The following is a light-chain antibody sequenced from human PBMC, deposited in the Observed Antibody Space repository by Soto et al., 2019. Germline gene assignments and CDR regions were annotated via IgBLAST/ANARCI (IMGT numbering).Light chain of an antibody. V-gene: IGLV2-11*01. J-gene: IGLJ3*02. CDR1: SSDVGGYKY. CDR3: CSYAGTYTVV. CDR2: DVT. Sequence: QSVLTQPRSVSGSPGQSVTISCTGTSSDVGGYKYVSWYQQHPGKAPKLMIYDVTKRPSGVPDRFSGSKSGNTASLTISGLQAEDEADHYCCSYAGTYTVVFGGGTKLTVL.